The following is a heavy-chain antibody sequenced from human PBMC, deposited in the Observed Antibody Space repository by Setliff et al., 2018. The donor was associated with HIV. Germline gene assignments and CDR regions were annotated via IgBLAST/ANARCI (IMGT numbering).Heavy chain of an antibody. CDR1: GYNFTGYY. CDR2: SNPNSGGT. D-gene: IGHD3-16*02. V-gene: IGHV1-2*02. CDR3: ASVGGWGLRVGELSSYDAFDI. J-gene: IGHJ3*02. Sequence: ASVKVSCKASGYNFTGYYMHWARQAPGQGLEWMGWSNPNSGGTNYARKFQGRVTMTRDTSISTAYMELSRLRSDDTGGYYCASVGGWGLRVGELSSYDAFDIWGQGTMVT.